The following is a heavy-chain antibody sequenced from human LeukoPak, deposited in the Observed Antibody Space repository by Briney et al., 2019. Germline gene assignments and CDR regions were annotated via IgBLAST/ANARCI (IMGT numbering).Heavy chain of an antibody. CDR3: AREPTSGPDLVVVVAATQDYYYGMDV. CDR2: ISSSSSTI. CDR1: GFTFSSYS. V-gene: IGHV3-48*01. Sequence: PGGSLRLSCAASGFTFSSYSMNWVRQAPGKGLEWVSYISSSSSTIYYADSVKGRFTISRDNSKNTLYLQMNSLRAEDTAVYYCAREPTSGPDLVVVVAATQDYYYGMDVWGQGTTVTVSS. D-gene: IGHD2-15*01. J-gene: IGHJ6*02.